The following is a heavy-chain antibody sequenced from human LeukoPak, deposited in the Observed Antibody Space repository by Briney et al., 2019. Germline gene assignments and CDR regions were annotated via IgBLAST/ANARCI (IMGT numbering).Heavy chain of an antibody. Sequence: SQTLSLTCAISGDSVSSNSAAWNWIRQSPSRGLEWLGRTYYKSKWYNDYAVSVKSRITINPDTSENQFSLQLTSVTPEDTAVYYCARERGSLTGYLSIGYWGQGTLVTVSS. CDR3: ARERGSLTGYLSIGY. CDR2: TYYKSKWYN. CDR1: GDSVSSNSAA. V-gene: IGHV6-1*01. J-gene: IGHJ4*02. D-gene: IGHD3-9*01.